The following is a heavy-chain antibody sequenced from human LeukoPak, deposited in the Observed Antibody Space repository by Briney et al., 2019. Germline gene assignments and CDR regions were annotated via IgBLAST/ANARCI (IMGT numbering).Heavy chain of an antibody. CDR1: KFTFSTFA. Sequence: GGSLRLFCAASKFTFSTFAMSWVRQAPGKGLEWVSAISGSGGSTYYADSVKGRFTISRDNSKNTLYLQMNSLRAEDTAVYYCAKVTSGRLPDYFDYWGQGTLVTVSS. CDR2: ISGSGGST. V-gene: IGHV3-23*01. CDR3: AKVTSGRLPDYFDY. D-gene: IGHD5-12*01. J-gene: IGHJ4*02.